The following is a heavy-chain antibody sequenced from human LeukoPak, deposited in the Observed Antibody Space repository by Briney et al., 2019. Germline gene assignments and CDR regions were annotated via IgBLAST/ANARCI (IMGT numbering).Heavy chain of an antibody. CDR3: AKEVSPIAVAGSPFDY. Sequence: GRSLRLSCAASGFTYSSYGMHWVRQAPGKGLEWVALISYDGSNKYADSVKGRFAISRDNSKNTLYLQMNSLRTEDTAVYYCAKEVSPIAVAGSPFDYWGQGTLVTVSS. V-gene: IGHV3-30*18. CDR1: GFTYSSYG. CDR2: ISYDGSNK. D-gene: IGHD6-19*01. J-gene: IGHJ4*02.